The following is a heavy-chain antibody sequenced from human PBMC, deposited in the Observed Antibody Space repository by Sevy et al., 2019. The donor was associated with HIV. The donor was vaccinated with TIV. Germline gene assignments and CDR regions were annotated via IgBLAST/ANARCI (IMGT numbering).Heavy chain of an antibody. J-gene: IGHJ6*02. CDR2: IYSAATT. Sequence: GGSLRLSCVASGLTVGSLSINWVRQAPGKGLEWVSLIYSAATTFYSDSVKGRFTISRDNSNNTLDLQMHSMRAEDTAIYYCARIQGDSSSYAMDVWGQGTTVTVSS. CDR3: ARIQGDSSSYAMDV. V-gene: IGHV3-53*01. D-gene: IGHD2-2*01. CDR1: GLTVGSLS.